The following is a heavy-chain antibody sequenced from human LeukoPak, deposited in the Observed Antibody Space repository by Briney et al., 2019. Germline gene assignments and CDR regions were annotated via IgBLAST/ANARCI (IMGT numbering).Heavy chain of an antibody. J-gene: IGHJ6*02. D-gene: IGHD1-26*01. CDR3: ARGGVYRPNYYYYYGMDV. Sequence: GGSLRLSCAASGFTFSSYEMNWVRQAPGKGLEWVSYISSSGSTIFYADSVKGRFTISRDNAKNSLSLQMNSRRAEDTAVYYCARGGVYRPNYYYYYGMDVWGQGTTVTVSS. CDR1: GFTFSSYE. CDR2: ISSSGSTI. V-gene: IGHV3-48*03.